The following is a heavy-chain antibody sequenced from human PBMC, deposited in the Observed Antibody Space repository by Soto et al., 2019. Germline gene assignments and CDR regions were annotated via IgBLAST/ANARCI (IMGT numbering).Heavy chain of an antibody. V-gene: IGHV1-69*01. J-gene: IGHJ6*02. D-gene: IGHD2-2*01. CDR2: IIPISGTA. CDR3: ARSQGSSTSLEIYYYYYYGMDA. Sequence: QVQLVQSGAEVKKPGSSVKVSCKASGGTFSSYAISWVRQAPGQGLEWMGGIIPISGTANYAQKFQGRVTITADDSTSTAYMELSSLRSEDPAVYYCARSQGSSTSLEIYYYYYYGMDAWGQGTTVTVSS. CDR1: GGTFSSYA.